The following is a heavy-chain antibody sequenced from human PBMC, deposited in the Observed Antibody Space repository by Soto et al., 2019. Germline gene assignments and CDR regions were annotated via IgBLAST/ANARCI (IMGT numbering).Heavy chain of an antibody. CDR3: AKVGTTVY. Sequence: GGSLRLSCAASGFTFSNYAMTWVRQAPGKGLEWVSAITGSGGNTFYADAVKGRFTISRDNSKNTLYLQINSLRAEDTAVYYCAKVGTTVYWGQGTLVTVS. CDR1: GFTFSNYA. V-gene: IGHV3-23*01. D-gene: IGHD1-1*01. J-gene: IGHJ4*02. CDR2: ITGSGGNT.